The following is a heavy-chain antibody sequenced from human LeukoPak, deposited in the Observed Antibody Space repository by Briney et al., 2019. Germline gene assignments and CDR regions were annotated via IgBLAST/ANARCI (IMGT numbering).Heavy chain of an antibody. V-gene: IGHV3-23*01. D-gene: IGHD3-16*01. CDR2: ISGSGGST. CDR3: AKQPAYDYVWGSYYYFDY. CDR1: GFTFSSYA. Sequence: QPGGSLRLSCAASGFTFSSYAMSWVRQAPGKGLEWVSAISGSGGSTYYADSVKGRFTISRDNSKNTLYLQMNSLRAEDTAVYYCAKQPAYDYVWGSYYYFDYWGQGTLVTVSS. J-gene: IGHJ4*02.